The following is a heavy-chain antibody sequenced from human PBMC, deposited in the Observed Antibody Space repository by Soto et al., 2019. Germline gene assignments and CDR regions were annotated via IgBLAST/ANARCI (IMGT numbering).Heavy chain of an antibody. CDR3: ARGLYDFWSGNYYYYYYYMDV. D-gene: IGHD3-3*01. J-gene: IGHJ6*03. Sequence: SETLSLTCIVSGGSISSYYWSWIRQPPGKGLEWIGYIYYSGSTNYNPSLKSRVTISVDTSKNQFSLKLSSVTAADTAVYYCARGLYDFWSGNYYYYYYYMDVWGKGTTVTVSS. V-gene: IGHV4-59*01. CDR2: IYYSGST. CDR1: GGSISSYY.